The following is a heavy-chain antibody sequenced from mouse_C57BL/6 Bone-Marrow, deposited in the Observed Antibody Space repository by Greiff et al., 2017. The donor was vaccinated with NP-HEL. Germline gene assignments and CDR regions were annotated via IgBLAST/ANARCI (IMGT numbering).Heavy chain of an antibody. CDR2: ISSGSSTI. CDR3: ARVFYYYGSSYHWYFDV. CDR1: GFTFSDYG. D-gene: IGHD1-1*01. V-gene: IGHV5-17*01. Sequence: EVKVVESGGGLVKPGGSLKLSCAASGFTFSDYGMHWVRQAPEKGLEWVAYISSGSSTIYYADTVKGRFTISRDNAKNTLFLQMTSLRSEHTAMYYCARVFYYYGSSYHWYFDVWGTGTTVTVSS. J-gene: IGHJ1*03.